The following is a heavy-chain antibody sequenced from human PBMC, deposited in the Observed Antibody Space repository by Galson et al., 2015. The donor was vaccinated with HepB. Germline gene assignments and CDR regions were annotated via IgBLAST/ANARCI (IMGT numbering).Heavy chain of an antibody. CDR1: GGSISNNNYY. Sequence: LTCTVSGGSISNNNYYWGWIRQPPGKGLEWIGSIYHSGSTYYNPSLKSRVTISVDTSKNHFSLELSSVTAADTAIYYCASLAGYCSSTACSDQWGQGTLVTVSS. CDR2: IYHSGST. V-gene: IGHV4-39*02. D-gene: IGHD2-2*01. CDR3: ASLAGYCSSTACSDQ. J-gene: IGHJ4*02.